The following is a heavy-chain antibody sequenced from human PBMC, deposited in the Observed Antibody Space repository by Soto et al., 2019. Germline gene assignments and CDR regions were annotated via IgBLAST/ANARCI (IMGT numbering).Heavy chain of an antibody. D-gene: IGHD1-26*01. CDR2: IIPIFGTA. V-gene: IGHV1-69*06. Sequence: QVQLVQSGAEVKKPGSSVQVSCKASGGTLSSYNLSWVRQAPGQGLEWMGGIIPIFGTANYAQKFQGRVTITGDKSTSTAYMELSSLRFEDTAVYYCARDGTRGSLRYSDYWGQGTLVTVSS. CDR3: ARDGTRGSLRYSDY. J-gene: IGHJ4*02. CDR1: GGTLSSYN.